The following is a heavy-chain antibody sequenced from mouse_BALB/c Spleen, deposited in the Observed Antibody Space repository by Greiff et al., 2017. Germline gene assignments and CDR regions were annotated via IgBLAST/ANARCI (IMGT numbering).Heavy chain of an antibody. CDR1: GYAFTNYL. CDR3: ARVPVVATDYFDY. CDR2: INPGSGGT. V-gene: IGHV1-54*01. J-gene: IGHJ2*01. D-gene: IGHD1-1*01. Sequence: QVQLQQSGAELVRPGTSVKVSCKASGYAFTNYLIEWVKQRPGQGLEWIGVINPGSGGTNYNEKFKGKATLTADKSSSTAYMQLSSLTSDDSAVYFCARVPVVATDYFDYWGQGTTLTVSS.